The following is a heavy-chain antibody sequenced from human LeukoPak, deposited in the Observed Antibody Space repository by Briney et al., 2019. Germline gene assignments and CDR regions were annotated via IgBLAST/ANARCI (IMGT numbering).Heavy chain of an antibody. CDR1: GYTFTSYA. V-gene: IGHV1-18*01. Sequence: ASVKVSCKASGYTFTSYAMNWVRQAPGQGLEWMGWISAYNGNTNYAQKLQGRVTMTTDTSTSTAYMELRSLRSDDTAVYYCARGGREYYDILTGYYGIDYYMDVWGKGTTVTVSS. D-gene: IGHD3-9*01. J-gene: IGHJ6*03. CDR2: ISAYNGNT. CDR3: ARGGREYYDILTGYYGIDYYMDV.